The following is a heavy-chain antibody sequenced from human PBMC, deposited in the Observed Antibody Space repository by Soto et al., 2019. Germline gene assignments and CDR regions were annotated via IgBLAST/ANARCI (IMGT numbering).Heavy chain of an antibody. Sequence: ASVKVSCKASGYTFTSYGINWVRQAPGQGLERIGWISAYNGNTNYAQKLQGRVTMTTDTSTSTAYMELRSLRSDDTAVYYCARDIVVVPASPLNAFDIWGQGTMVTVSS. CDR3: ARDIVVVPASPLNAFDI. CDR2: ISAYNGNT. V-gene: IGHV1-18*01. D-gene: IGHD2-2*01. CDR1: GYTFTSYG. J-gene: IGHJ3*02.